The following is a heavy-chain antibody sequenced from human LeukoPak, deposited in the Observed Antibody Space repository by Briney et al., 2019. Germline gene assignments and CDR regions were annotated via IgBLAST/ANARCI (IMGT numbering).Heavy chain of an antibody. Sequence: PWETLSLTCTVSGRTITSYYWSWIRQPPGKGLEWIAYIYSSGSTNYNPSLKSRVTISLDTSKNKFSLKLISVTAADTAVYYCARDSGYDSSGYFDYWGQGTLVTVSS. CDR3: ARDSGYDSSGYFDY. D-gene: IGHD3-22*01. V-gene: IGHV4-59*01. J-gene: IGHJ4*02. CDR2: IYSSGST. CDR1: GRTITSYY.